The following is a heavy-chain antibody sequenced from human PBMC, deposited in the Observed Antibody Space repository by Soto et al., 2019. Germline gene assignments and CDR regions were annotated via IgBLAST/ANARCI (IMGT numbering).Heavy chain of an antibody. CDR3: ATGESWSFDL. J-gene: IGHJ2*01. V-gene: IGHV1-24*01. CDR1: GYTLTELS. Sequence: QVQLVQSGAEVKKPGASVKVSCKISGYTLTELSIHWVRQAPGRGLEWMGGFDPEGGETMYAQKFQGRVTMTEDTSTETAYLELSSLRSEDTAVYYCATGESWSFDLWGRGTLVSVYS. CDR2: FDPEGGET.